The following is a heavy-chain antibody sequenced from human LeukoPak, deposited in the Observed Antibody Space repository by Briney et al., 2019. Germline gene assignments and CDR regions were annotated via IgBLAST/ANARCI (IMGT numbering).Heavy chain of an antibody. D-gene: IGHD1-26*01. J-gene: IGHJ4*02. CDR1: GFTFSSYW. CDR2: INHSGST. CDR3: ARGFGPGPGSPRGSS. Sequence: PGGSLRLSCAASGFTFSSYWMSWVRQAPGKGLEWIGEINHSGSTNYNPSLKSRVTISVDTSKNQFSLKLSSVTAADTAVYYCARGFGPGPGSPRGSSWGQGTLVTVSS. V-gene: IGHV4-34*01.